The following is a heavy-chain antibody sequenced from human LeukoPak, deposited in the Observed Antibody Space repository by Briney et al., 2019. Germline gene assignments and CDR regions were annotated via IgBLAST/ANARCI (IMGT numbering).Heavy chain of an antibody. CDR2: IYYSGST. V-gene: IGHV4-59*08. J-gene: IGHJ4*02. Sequence: SETLSLTCTVSGGSISSYYWSWIRQPPGKGLEWIGYIYYSGSTNYNPSLKSRVTISVDTSKNQFSLKLSSVTAADTAVYYCGGVVVPAAILDWGQGTLVTVSS. CDR1: GGSISSYY. CDR3: GGVVVPAAILD. D-gene: IGHD2-2*02.